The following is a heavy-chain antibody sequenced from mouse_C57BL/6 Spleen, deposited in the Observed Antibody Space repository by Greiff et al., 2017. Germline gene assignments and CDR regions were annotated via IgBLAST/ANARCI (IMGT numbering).Heavy chain of an antibody. D-gene: IGHD2-4*01. J-gene: IGHJ4*01. CDR1: GYTFTDYY. CDR2: INPNNGGT. Sequence: VQLQQPGAELVKPGASVKISCKASGYTFTDYYMNWVKQSHGKSLEWIGDINPNNGGTSYNQKFKGKATLTVDKSSSTAYMELRSLTSEDSAVYYCARSGDYDGYYYAMDYWGQGTSVTVSS. V-gene: IGHV1-26*01. CDR3: ARSGDYDGYYYAMDY.